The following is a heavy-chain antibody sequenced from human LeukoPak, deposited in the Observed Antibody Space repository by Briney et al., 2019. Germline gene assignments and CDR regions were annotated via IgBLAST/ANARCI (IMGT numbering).Heavy chain of an antibody. D-gene: IGHD3-9*01. Sequence: SETLSLTCSVSGGSMNSYYWSWIRQSPGKGLEWIGYIYYSGGTNYNPSLKSRVTISVDTSKNQFSLKLSSVTAADTAVYYCARHVWLQPFDYWGQGTLVTVSS. CDR2: IYYSGGT. V-gene: IGHV4-59*08. J-gene: IGHJ4*02. CDR1: GGSMNSYY. CDR3: ARHVWLQPFDY.